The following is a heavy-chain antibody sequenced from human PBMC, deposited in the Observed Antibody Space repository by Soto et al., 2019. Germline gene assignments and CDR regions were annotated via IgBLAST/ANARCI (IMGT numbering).Heavy chain of an antibody. CDR2: IIPILGIA. J-gene: IGHJ5*02. Sequence: QVQLVQSGAEVKKPGSSVKVSCKASGGTFSSYTISWVRQAPGQGLEWMGRIIPILGIANYAQKFKGRVTITADKSTSTAYMELSSLRSEDTAVYYCASGYCSGGSCYPGVMSWFGPWGQGTLVTVSS. D-gene: IGHD2-15*01. CDR1: GGTFSSYT. CDR3: ASGYCSGGSCYPGVMSWFGP. V-gene: IGHV1-69*02.